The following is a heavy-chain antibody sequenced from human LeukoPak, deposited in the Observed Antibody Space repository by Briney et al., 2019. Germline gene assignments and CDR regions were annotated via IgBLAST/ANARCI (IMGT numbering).Heavy chain of an antibody. CDR3: ARGNVRSGYPPGLRN. CDR1: GFTVSSNS. J-gene: IGHJ4*02. D-gene: IGHD3-3*01. V-gene: IGHV3-53*01. CDR2: IYSDNT. Sequence: GGSLRLSCTVSGFTVSSNSMSWVRQAPGKGLEGVSFIYSDNTHYSDSVKGRFTIPRDNSKNTLYLQMNSLRAEDTAVYYCARGNVRSGYPPGLRNWGQGTLVTVSS.